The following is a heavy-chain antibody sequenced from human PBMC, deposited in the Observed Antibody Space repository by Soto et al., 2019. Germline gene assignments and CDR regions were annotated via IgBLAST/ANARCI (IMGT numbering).Heavy chain of an antibody. D-gene: IGHD2-2*01. CDR2: ISSSSGYI. CDR3: ARDPTCSPYRSSPNYYSNWFDP. V-gene: IGHV3-21*04. J-gene: IGHJ5*02. Sequence: PGGSLRLSCAASGFTFSSNSMNWVRQSPGKGLEWVSAISSSSGYIYYADSVKGRFTISRDNAKNSLYLQMNSLRAEDTAVYYCARDPTCSPYRSSPNYYSNWFDPWGQGTLVTVSS. CDR1: GFTFSSNS.